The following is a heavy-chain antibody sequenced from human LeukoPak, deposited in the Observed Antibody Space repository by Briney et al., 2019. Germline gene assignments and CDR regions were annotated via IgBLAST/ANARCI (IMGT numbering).Heavy chain of an antibody. V-gene: IGHV3-23*01. J-gene: IGHJ4*02. CDR2: ISGSGGST. Sequence: GGSLRLSCAASGFTFSSYSMHWVRQAPGKGLEWVSAISGSGGSTYYADSVKGRFTISRDNSKNTLYLQMNSLRAEDTAVYYCAKGNGYNYDGPFDYWGQGTLVTVSS. D-gene: IGHD5-24*01. CDR3: AKGNGYNYDGPFDY. CDR1: GFTFSSYS.